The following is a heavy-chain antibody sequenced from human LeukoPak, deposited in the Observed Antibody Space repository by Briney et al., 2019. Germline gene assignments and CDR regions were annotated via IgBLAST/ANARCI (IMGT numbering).Heavy chain of an antibody. D-gene: IGHD5-18*01. J-gene: IGHJ4*02. CDR2: IIPIFGTA. CDR1: GGTFSSYA. CDR3: ARGGEEDTAMVYFDY. Sequence: ASVKVSCKASGGTFSSYAISWVRQAPGQGLEWMGGIIPIFGTANYAQKFQGRVTITADESTSTAYMELSSLRSEDTAVYYCARGGEEDTAMVYFDYWGQGTLVTVFS. V-gene: IGHV1-69*13.